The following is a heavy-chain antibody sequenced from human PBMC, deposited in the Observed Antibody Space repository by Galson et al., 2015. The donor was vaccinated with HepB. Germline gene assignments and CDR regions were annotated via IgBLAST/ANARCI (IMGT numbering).Heavy chain of an antibody. J-gene: IGHJ5*02. V-gene: IGHV1-18*04. CDR1: GSTFTSYG. Sequence: SVKVSCKASGSTFTSYGISWVRQAPGQGLEWMGWISAYNGNTNYAQKLQGKVTMTTDTSTSTAYMELRSLRSDDTAVYYCARDRAYYDILTGTTTFSWFDPWGQGTLVTVSS. D-gene: IGHD3-9*01. CDR2: ISAYNGNT. CDR3: ARDRAYYDILTGTTTFSWFDP.